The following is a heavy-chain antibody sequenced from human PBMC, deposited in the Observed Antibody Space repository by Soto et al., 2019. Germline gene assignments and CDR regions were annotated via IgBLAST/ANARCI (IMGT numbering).Heavy chain of an antibody. Sequence: SETLSLTCAVYGGSFSGYYWSWIRQPPGKGLEWIGEINHSGSTNYNPSLKSRVTISVDTSKNQFSLKLSSVTAADTAVYYCARLRGRIRGVANYFDYWGQGTLVTVSS. CDR2: INHSGST. J-gene: IGHJ4*02. CDR3: ARLRGRIRGVANYFDY. D-gene: IGHD3-10*01. CDR1: GGSFSGYY. V-gene: IGHV4-34*01.